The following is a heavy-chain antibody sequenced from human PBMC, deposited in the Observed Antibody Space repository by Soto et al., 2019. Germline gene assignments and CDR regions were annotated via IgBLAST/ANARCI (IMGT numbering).Heavy chain of an antibody. CDR1: GYTFTSYG. J-gene: IGHJ5*02. CDR3: ARVAGNYLGWFAP. V-gene: IGHV1-18*01. CDR2: ISAYNGNT. Sequence: ASVKVSCKASGYTFTSYGISWVRQAPGQGLEWMGWISAYNGNTNYAQKFQGRVTITRDTSASTAYMELSSLRSEDTAVYYCARVAGNYLGWFAPWGQGTLVSAST. D-gene: IGHD3-22*01.